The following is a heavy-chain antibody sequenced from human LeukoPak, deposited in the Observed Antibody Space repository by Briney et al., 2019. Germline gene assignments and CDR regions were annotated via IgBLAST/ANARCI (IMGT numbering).Heavy chain of an antibody. J-gene: IGHJ3*02. CDR1: GFTFSSYA. D-gene: IGHD4-17*01. V-gene: IGHV3-30-3*01. Sequence: PGGSLRLSCAASGFTFSSYAMHWVRQAPGKGLEWVAVISYDGSNKYYADSVKGRFTISRDNSKNTLYLQMNSLRAEDTAVYYCARELTVIHAFDIWGQGTMVTVSS. CDR3: ARELTVIHAFDI. CDR2: ISYDGSNK.